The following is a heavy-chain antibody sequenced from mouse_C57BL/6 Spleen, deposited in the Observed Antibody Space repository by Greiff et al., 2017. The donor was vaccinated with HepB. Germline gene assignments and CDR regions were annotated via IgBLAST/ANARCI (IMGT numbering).Heavy chain of an antibody. J-gene: IGHJ4*01. CDR2: INPGSGGT. V-gene: IGHV1-54*01. D-gene: IGHD4-1*01. CDR1: GYAFTNYL. CDR3: ARSNWEVYAMDY. Sequence: VQLVESGAELVRPGTSVKVSCKASGYAFTNYLIEWVKQRPGQGLEWIGVINPGSGGTNYNEKFKGKATLTADKSSSTAYMQLSSLTSEDSAVYFCARSNWEVYAMDYWGQGTSVTVSS.